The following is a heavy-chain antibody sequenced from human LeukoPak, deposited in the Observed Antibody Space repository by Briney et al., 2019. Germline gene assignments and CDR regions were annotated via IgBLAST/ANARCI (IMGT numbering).Heavy chain of an antibody. CDR1: GGSISSYY. D-gene: IGHD3-22*01. V-gene: IGHV4-4*07. CDR2: IYTSGST. CDR3: ARDKPYDCSGSYYYYYYYMDV. Sequence: PSETLSLTCTVSGGSISSYYWSWIRQPAGKGLEWIGRIYTSGSTNYNPSLKSRVTISVDTSKNQFSLKLSPVTAADTAVYYCARDKPYDCSGSYYYYYYYMDVWGKGTTVTVSS. J-gene: IGHJ6*03.